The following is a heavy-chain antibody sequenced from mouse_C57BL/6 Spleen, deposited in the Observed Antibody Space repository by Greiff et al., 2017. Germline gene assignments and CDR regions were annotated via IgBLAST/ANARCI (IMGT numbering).Heavy chain of an antibody. V-gene: IGHV5-17*01. D-gene: IGHD1-1*01. CDR1: GFTFSDYG. Sequence: EVQLVESGGGLVKPGGSLKLSCAASGFTFSDYGMHWVRQAPEKGLEWVAYISSGSSTIYYADTVKGRFTISRDNAKNTLFLQMTSLRSEDTAMYYCAREKGIYYYGSSYFDYWGQGTTLTVSS. J-gene: IGHJ2*01. CDR3: AREKGIYYYGSSYFDY. CDR2: ISSGSSTI.